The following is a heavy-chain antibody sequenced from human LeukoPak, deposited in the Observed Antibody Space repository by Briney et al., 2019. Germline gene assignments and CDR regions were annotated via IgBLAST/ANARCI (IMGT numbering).Heavy chain of an antibody. V-gene: IGHV4-39*07. CDR2: IYYSGST. Sequence: SETLSLTCTVSGGSISSSSYYWGWIRQPPGKGLEWIGSIYYSGSTYYNPSLKSRVTISVDTSKNQFSLKLSSVTAADTAVYYCARESGRKGFDYWGQGTLVTVSS. CDR3: ARESGRKGFDY. D-gene: IGHD5-12*01. CDR1: GGSISSSSYY. J-gene: IGHJ4*02.